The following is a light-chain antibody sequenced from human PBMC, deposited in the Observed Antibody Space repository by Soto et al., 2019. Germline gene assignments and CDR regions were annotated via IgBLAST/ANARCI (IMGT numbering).Light chain of an antibody. CDR2: EVS. Sequence: QSVLTQPPSASGCPGQSVTISCTGTSSDVGAYNYLSWYQQHPGKAPKLMIYEVSKRPSGVPDRFSGSKSGNTASLTVSGLQAEDEADYYCSSYAGSNNYVFGTGTKLTVL. V-gene: IGLV2-8*01. J-gene: IGLJ1*01. CDR3: SSYAGSNNYV. CDR1: SSDVGAYNY.